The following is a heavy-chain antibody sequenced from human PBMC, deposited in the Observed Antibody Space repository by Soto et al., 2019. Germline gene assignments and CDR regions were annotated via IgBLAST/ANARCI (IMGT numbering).Heavy chain of an antibody. D-gene: IGHD2-15*01. V-gene: IGHV4-39*01. CDR3: ARRRDIVVVVAAINEAFDI. CDR2: IYYSGST. Sequence: SETLSLTCTVSGGSISSSSYYWGWIRQPPGKGLEWIGSIYYSGSTYYNPSLKSRVTISVDTSKNQFSLKLSSVTAADTAVYYCARRRDIVVVVAAINEAFDIWGQGTMVNVS. J-gene: IGHJ3*02. CDR1: GGSISSSSYY.